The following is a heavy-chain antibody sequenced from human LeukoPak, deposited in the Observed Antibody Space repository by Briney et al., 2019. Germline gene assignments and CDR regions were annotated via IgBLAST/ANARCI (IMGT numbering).Heavy chain of an antibody. CDR3: ARSGYYYDSSGYYLDY. CDR2: ISSSGSTI. Sequence: GGSLRLSCAASGFTFSGYYMSWIRQAPGKGLEGVSYISSSGSTIYYADSAKGRFTISRDNAKNSLYLQMNSLRAEDTAVYYCARSGYYYDSSGYYLDYWGQGTLVTVSS. D-gene: IGHD3-22*01. CDR1: GFTFSGYY. J-gene: IGHJ4*02. V-gene: IGHV3-11*04.